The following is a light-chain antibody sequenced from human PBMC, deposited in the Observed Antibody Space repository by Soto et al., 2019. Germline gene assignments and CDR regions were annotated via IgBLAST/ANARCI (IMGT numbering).Light chain of an antibody. V-gene: IGKV3-20*01. CDR2: RAS. CDR3: HQYGSSPKT. Sequence: EIVLTQSPGTLSLSPGERATLSCRASQSVSNRFLAWYQQKPGQAPRLLIYRASSRAADIPDRFSGSGSGTDFILTISRLEPEDFAVYYCHQYGSSPKTFGQGTKVEIK. J-gene: IGKJ1*01. CDR1: QSVSNRF.